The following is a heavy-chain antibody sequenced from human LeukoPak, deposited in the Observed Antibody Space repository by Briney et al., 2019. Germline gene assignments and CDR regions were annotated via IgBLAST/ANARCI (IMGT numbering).Heavy chain of an antibody. CDR3: AKSQRNDQQVVQRIDY. D-gene: IGHD2-2*01. V-gene: IGHV3-23*01. Sequence: PGGSLRLSCTASRFTFSTYAMSWVRQAPGKGLEWVSSISGSGDTTYYTSSVKGRFTISRDNSKNALYLQMSSLRAEDTAVYYCAKSQRNDQQVVQRIDYWGQGTLVTVSS. J-gene: IGHJ4*02. CDR1: RFTFSTYA. CDR2: ISGSGDTT.